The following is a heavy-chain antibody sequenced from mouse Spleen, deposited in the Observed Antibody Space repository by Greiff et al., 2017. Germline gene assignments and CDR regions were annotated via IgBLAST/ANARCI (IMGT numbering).Heavy chain of an antibody. CDR1: GYTFTDYE. J-gene: IGHJ1*03. D-gene: IGHD1-1*01. Sequence: QVQLQQSGAELVRPGASVTLSCKASGYTFTDYEMHWVKQTPVHGLEWIGAIDPETGGTAYNQKFKGKAILTADKSSSTAYMELRSLTSEDSAVYYCTKGILRYWYFDVWGTGTTVTVSS. V-gene: IGHV1-15*01. CDR3: TKGILRYWYFDV. CDR2: IDPETGGT.